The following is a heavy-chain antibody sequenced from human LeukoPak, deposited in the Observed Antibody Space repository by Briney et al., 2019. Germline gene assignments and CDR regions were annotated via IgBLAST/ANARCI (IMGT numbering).Heavy chain of an antibody. D-gene: IGHD5-24*01. CDR1: GFTFSSYA. J-gene: IGHJ6*02. Sequence: GGSLRLSCAASGFTFSSYAMSWVRQAPGKGLEWVSTISGSGGSTYYADSVKGRFTISRDNSKNTLYLQMNSLRAEDTAVYYCARVPLMDGYNADYYYYGMDVWGQGTTVTVSS. CDR2: ISGSGGST. CDR3: ARVPLMDGYNADYYYYGMDV. V-gene: IGHV3-23*01.